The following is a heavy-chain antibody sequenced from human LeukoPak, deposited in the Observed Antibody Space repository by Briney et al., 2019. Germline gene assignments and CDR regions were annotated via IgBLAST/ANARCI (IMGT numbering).Heavy chain of an antibody. Sequence: PGGSLRLSCAASGFTVSSNYMSWVRQAPGKGLEWVGRIKSKTDGGTTDYAAPVKGRFTISRDDSRNTLYLQMNSLRAEDTAVYYCARANDYYDSSGYYTTDLYYFDYWGQGTLVTVSS. D-gene: IGHD3-22*01. J-gene: IGHJ4*02. CDR3: ARANDYYDSSGYYTTDLYYFDY. CDR2: IKSKTDGGTT. V-gene: IGHV3-15*01. CDR1: GFTVSSNY.